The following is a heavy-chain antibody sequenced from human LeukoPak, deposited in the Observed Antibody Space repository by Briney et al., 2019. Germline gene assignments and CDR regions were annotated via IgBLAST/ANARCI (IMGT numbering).Heavy chain of an antibody. D-gene: IGHD3-22*01. Sequence: ASVNVSFKASGYTFTDYYMHWVRQAPGQGLEWMGRINPNSGGTNYAQKFQGRVTMTRDTSISTAYMELSRLRSDDTAVYYCAREEDYYDSSGYSGDWGQGTLVTVSS. CDR2: INPNSGGT. J-gene: IGHJ4*02. CDR3: AREEDYYDSSGYSGD. V-gene: IGHV1-2*06. CDR1: GYTFTDYY.